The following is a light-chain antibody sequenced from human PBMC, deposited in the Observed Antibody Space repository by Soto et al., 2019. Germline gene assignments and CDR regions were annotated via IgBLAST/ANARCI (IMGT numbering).Light chain of an antibody. J-gene: IGLJ1*01. Sequence: QSVLSQPASVAGSPGQAITISCSVTLSDIGAYDLVSWYQQHPGRAPKLIIYEVSHRFSGLSYRFSGSKSGNTASLTISGLQAEDEGDYYCTSFAPGRIDVFGSGTKVTVL. CDR3: TSFAPGRIDV. CDR2: EVS. CDR1: LSDIGAYDL. V-gene: IGLV2-14*03.